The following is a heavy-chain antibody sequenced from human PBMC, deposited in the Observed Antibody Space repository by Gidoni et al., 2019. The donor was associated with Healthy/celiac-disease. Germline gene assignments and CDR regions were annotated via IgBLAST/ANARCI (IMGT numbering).Heavy chain of an antibody. CDR3: AGTPPTLLYYYYGMDV. V-gene: IGHV4-59*01. D-gene: IGHD3-10*01. CDR1: GCSLSRYY. Sequence: QVQLQESGPGLVKPSGTLSLTCPVSGCSLSRYYWRWIRQPPGKGLEWIGYIYYRGGTNYNPSLKSRVTISVDTSKNQFSLELSAVTDADTAVYYCAGTPPTLLYYYYGMDVWGQGTTVTVSS. J-gene: IGHJ6*01. CDR2: IYYRGGT.